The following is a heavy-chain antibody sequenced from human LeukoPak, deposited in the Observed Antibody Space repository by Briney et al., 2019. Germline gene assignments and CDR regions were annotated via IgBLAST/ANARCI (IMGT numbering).Heavy chain of an antibody. J-gene: IGHJ5*02. V-gene: IGHV4-34*01. Sequence: PGGSLRLSCAASGFTVSSNYMSWVRQPPGKGLEWIGEINHSGSTNYNPSLKSRVTISVDTSKNQFSLKLSSVTAADTAVYYCARGGYSSGGAPRLFDPWGQGTLVTVSS. CDR1: GFTVSSNY. CDR2: INHSGST. D-gene: IGHD6-19*01. CDR3: ARGGYSSGGAPRLFDP.